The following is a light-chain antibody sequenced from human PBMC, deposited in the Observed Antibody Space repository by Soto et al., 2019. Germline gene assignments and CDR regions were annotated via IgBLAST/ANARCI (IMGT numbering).Light chain of an antibody. V-gene: IGKV2-28*01. Sequence: DIVMTQSPLSLPVTPGEPASFSCRSSQSLLHSNGYNYLDWYLQKPGQSPQLLIYLGSNRASGVPDRFSGSGSGTDFTLKISRLEAGDVGIYYCMQALQAPYTFGQGTRLEIK. J-gene: IGKJ2*01. CDR2: LGS. CDR3: MQALQAPYT. CDR1: QSLLHSNGYNY.